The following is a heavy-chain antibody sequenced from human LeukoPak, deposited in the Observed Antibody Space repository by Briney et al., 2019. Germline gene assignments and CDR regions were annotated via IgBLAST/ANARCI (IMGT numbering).Heavy chain of an antibody. CDR3: AREWKVGATTWGSDY. V-gene: IGHV3-48*03. CDR1: GFTFSSYE. Sequence: GGSLRLSCAASGFTFSSYEMNWVRQAPGKGLEWVSYISSSGSTIYYADSVKGRFTISRDNAKNSLYLQMNSLRAEDTAVYYCAREWKVGATTWGSDYWGQGTLVTVSS. J-gene: IGHJ4*02. D-gene: IGHD1-26*01. CDR2: ISSSGSTI.